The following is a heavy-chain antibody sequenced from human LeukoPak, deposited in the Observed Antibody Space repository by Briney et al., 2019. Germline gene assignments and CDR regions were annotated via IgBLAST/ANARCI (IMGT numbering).Heavy chain of an antibody. V-gene: IGHV3-74*01. CDR2: INSDGSGT. D-gene: IGHD2-2*01. CDR3: ARAEDCTSTSCPRAFDN. CDR1: GFDFSSNW. J-gene: IGHJ3*02. Sequence: GGSLRLSCAASGFDFSSNWMHWVRQAPGKGLVWVSRINSDGSGTNYADSVKGRFTISRDNAKNTLYLQMNSLRGEDTAVYYCARAEDCTSTSCPRAFDNWGQGTMVTVSS.